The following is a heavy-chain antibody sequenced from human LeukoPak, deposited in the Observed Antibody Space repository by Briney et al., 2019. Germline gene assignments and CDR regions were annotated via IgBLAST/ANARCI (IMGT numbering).Heavy chain of an antibody. D-gene: IGHD6-19*01. CDR3: ARVVLDYSSGWYIDY. J-gene: IGHJ4*02. CDR1: GGSTSSGDYY. CDR2: IYYSGST. Sequence: SETLSLTCTVSGGSTSSGDYYWSWIRQPPGKGLEWIGYIYYSGSTYYNPSLKSRVTISVDTSKNQFSLKLSSVTAADTAVYYCARVVLDYSSGWYIDYWGQGTLVTVSS. V-gene: IGHV4-30-4*08.